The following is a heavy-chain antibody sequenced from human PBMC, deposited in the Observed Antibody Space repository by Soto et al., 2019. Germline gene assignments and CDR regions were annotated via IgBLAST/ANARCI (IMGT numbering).Heavy chain of an antibody. V-gene: IGHV3-66*01. CDR2: IYSGGST. Sequence: EVQLVESGGGLVQPGGSLRLSCAASGFTVSSNYMSWVRQAPGKGLEWVSVIYSGGSTYYADSVKGRFTISRDNSKNTLYLQMNSLRAEDTAVYYCARDILAVAGVDYWGQGTLVTVSS. J-gene: IGHJ4*02. CDR3: ARDILAVAGVDY. D-gene: IGHD6-19*01. CDR1: GFTVSSNY.